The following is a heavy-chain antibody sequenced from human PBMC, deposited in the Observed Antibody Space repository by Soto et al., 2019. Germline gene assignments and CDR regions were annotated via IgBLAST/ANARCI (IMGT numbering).Heavy chain of an antibody. V-gene: IGHV4-59*01. CDR3: ARVEVVPAAPGYYYYGMDV. Sequence: PSETLSLTCTVSGGSISSYYWSWIRQPPGKGLEWIGYIYYSGSTNYNPSLKSRVTISVDTSKNQFSLKLSSVTAADTAVYYCARVEVVPAAPGYYYYGMDVWGQGTTVTVSS. D-gene: IGHD2-2*01. CDR1: GGSISSYY. CDR2: IYYSGST. J-gene: IGHJ6*02.